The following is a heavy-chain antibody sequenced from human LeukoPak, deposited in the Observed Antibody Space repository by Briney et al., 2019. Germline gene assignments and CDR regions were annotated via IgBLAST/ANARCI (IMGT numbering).Heavy chain of an antibody. V-gene: IGHV3-7*01. D-gene: IGHD1-26*01. CDR3: ARDVGGSLDY. Sequence: GGSLRLSCAASGFTFSTYWMAWVRQAPGKGLEWVANIKEDESAKHQADSVKGRFTISRDNARNSVYLQMSNLRGEDTAVYYCARDVGGSLDYWGQGTLVTVSS. J-gene: IGHJ4*02. CDR1: GFTFSTYW. CDR2: IKEDESAK.